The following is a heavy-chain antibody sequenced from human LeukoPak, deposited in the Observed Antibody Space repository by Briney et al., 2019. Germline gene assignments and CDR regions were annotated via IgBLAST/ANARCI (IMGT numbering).Heavy chain of an antibody. Sequence: GGSLRLSCAASGFTFSTFAMIWVRQPPGKGLEWVSSIFPSGGEIHYADSVKGRFTISRDNAKNTLYLQMDSLRAEDTAVYYCARDRGGFTMVRGVRSNYYYYMDVWGKGTTVTISS. V-gene: IGHV3-23*01. CDR1: GFTFSTFA. CDR2: IFPSGGEI. J-gene: IGHJ6*03. CDR3: ARDRGGFTMVRGVRSNYYYYMDV. D-gene: IGHD3-10*01.